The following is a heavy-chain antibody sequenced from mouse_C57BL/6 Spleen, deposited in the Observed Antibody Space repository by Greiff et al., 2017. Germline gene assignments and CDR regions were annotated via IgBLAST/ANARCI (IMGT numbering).Heavy chain of an antibody. CDR3: AREGWDLYYCDD. V-gene: IGHV3-6*01. Sequence: VQLKESGPGLVKPSQSLSLTCSVTGYSITSGYYWNWFRQFPGNKLEWMGYISYDGSNNYNPSLNNRISIPRDTSKNQFLLKLNAVTTEDTATDYCAREGWDLYYCDDWGQGTTLTVSS. CDR2: ISYDGSN. CDR1: GYSITSGYY. J-gene: IGHJ2*01. D-gene: IGHD4-1*01.